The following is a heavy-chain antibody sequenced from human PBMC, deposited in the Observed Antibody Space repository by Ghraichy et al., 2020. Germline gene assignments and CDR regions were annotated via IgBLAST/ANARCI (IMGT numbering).Heavy chain of an antibody. Sequence: SETLSLTCTVSGGSISSYYWSWIRQPPGKGLEWIGYIYYSGSTNYNPSLKSRVTISVDTSKNQFSLKLSSVTAADTAVYYCARGSAARPDSLSFKRYYYYYYGMDVWGQGTTVTVSS. CDR3: ARGSAARPDSLSFKRYYYYYYGMDV. J-gene: IGHJ6*02. CDR1: GGSISSYY. CDR2: IYYSGST. V-gene: IGHV4-59*01. D-gene: IGHD6-6*01.